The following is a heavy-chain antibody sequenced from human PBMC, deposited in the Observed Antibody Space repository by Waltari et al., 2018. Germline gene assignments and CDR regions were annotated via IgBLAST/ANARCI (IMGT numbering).Heavy chain of an antibody. V-gene: IGHV3-74*01. D-gene: IGHD1-26*01. J-gene: IGHJ4*02. CDR1: GFTFSSFW. CDR3: ASARYSGTYYNDY. CDR2: SNSDGSST. Sequence: EVQLVESGGGLVQPGGSLRLSCAASGFTFSSFWMHWVRQAPGKGLVWVSRSNSDGSSTSYADSVKGRFTSSRDNAKNTLYLQMNSLRAEDTAVYYCASARYSGTYYNDYWGQGMLVTVSP.